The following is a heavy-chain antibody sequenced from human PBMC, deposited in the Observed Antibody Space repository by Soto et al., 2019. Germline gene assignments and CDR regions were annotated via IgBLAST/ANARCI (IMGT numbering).Heavy chain of an antibody. D-gene: IGHD6-19*01. CDR1: GFTFRSYT. Sequence: VQLVESGGGPVKPGGSRRLSCVVSGFTFRSYTMHWVRQAPGKGLEWVSSISSMSDDIYYADSVKGRFTISRDNAKNSVYLQMNSLRVEGAAVYYCASTYRSGWRYGMDVWGQGTTVTVS. CDR3: ASTYRSGWRYGMDV. V-gene: IGHV3-21*06. J-gene: IGHJ6*02. CDR2: ISSMSDDI.